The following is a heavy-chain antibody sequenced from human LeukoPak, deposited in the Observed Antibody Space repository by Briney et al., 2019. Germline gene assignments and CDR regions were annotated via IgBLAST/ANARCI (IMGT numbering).Heavy chain of an antibody. CDR1: GGSFSGYY. D-gene: IGHD2-2*01. CDR3: ASSYCSSTTCYDY. J-gene: IGHJ4*02. Sequence: PSETLSLTCAAYGGSFSGYYWSWIRQPPGKGLDCIGEINHSGITKYNPSLKSRVTMSVDTSKNQFSLKLTSVTAADTAVYYCASSYCSSTTCYDYWGQGTLVTVSS. V-gene: IGHV4-34*01. CDR2: INHSGIT.